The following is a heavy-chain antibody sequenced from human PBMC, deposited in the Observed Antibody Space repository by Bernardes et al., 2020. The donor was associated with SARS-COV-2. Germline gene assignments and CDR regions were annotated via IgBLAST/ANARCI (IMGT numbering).Heavy chain of an antibody. CDR3: ARDPIISGWHAYDC. CDR1: GFSVSDNY. V-gene: IGHV3-53*05. Sequence: GGSLRLSCAASGFSVSDNYMTWVRQAPGKGLEWVSVFYTGGAKLYADSVKGRFTISRDSSKNTLYLQMNSLRPEDTAVYYCARDPIISGWHAYDCWGQGTLVTVSS. D-gene: IGHD6-19*01. J-gene: IGHJ4*02. CDR2: FYTGGAK.